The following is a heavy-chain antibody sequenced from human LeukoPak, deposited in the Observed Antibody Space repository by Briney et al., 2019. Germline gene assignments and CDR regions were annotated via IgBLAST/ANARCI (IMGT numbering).Heavy chain of an antibody. J-gene: IGHJ4*02. CDR2: VTHSGTHI. V-gene: IGHV3-21*01. CDR3: ARERRGYGPDY. Sequence: GGSLTLSCADSGFTFSIYGMSWIRQAPGKGLEWVASVTHSGTHIYYAASVKGRFALSRDHAKKSLYLRISILSADDPGRYYRARERRGYGPDYWGQGTLVTVSS. D-gene: IGHD3-10*01. CDR1: GFTFSIYG.